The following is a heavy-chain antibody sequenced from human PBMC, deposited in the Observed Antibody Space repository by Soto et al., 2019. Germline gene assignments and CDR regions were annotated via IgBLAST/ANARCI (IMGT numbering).Heavy chain of an antibody. V-gene: IGHV4-59*01. CDR2: MSYSGSS. D-gene: IGHD1-20*01. J-gene: IGHJ5*02. CDR1: GGSISSYY. Sequence: LSLTCTVSGGSISSYYWSWIRQPPGKGLEWIVYMSYSGSSNYNPSLKSRVTMSVDTSKNQVSLKLSSVTAADTAVYYCAKTRITSTAATFDPWGQGTLVTVSS. CDR3: AKTRITSTAATFDP.